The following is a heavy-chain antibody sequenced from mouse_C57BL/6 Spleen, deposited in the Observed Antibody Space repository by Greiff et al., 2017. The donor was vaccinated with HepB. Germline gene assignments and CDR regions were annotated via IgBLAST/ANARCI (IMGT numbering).Heavy chain of an antibody. V-gene: IGHV1-53*01. J-gene: IGHJ2*01. CDR1: GYTFTSYW. CDR2: INPSNGGT. Sequence: QVQLQQPGTELVKPGASVKLSCKASGYTFTSYWMHWVKQRPGQGLEWIGNINPSNGGTNYNGKFKGKATLTADKSSSTAYMQLSSLTSEDSAVYFCARSGLRGYYFDYWGQGTTLTVSS. D-gene: IGHD3-3*01. CDR3: ARSGLRGYYFDY.